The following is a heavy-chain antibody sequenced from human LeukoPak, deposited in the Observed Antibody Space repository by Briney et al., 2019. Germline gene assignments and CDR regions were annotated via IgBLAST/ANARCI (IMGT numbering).Heavy chain of an antibody. CDR1: GYTFTRCY. V-gene: IGHV1-46*01. CDR3: ARDQRSDYNYLPGY. CDR2: INPSGGST. J-gene: IGHJ4*02. D-gene: IGHD5-24*01. Sequence: GASVTVSCKASGYTFTRCYMHWVRQAPGQGLEWMGMINPSGGSTGYAQNFQGRVTMTRDTSTSTVYMELSSLRSEDTAVHYCARDQRSDYNYLPGYWGQGTLVTVSS.